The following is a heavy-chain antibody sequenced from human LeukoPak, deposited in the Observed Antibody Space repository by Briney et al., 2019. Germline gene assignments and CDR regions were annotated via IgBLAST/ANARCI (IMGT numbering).Heavy chain of an antibody. J-gene: IGHJ4*02. CDR2: IYYSGST. D-gene: IGHD2-15*01. CDR1: GGSISSYY. Sequence: PSETLSLTCTVSGGSISSYYWSWIRQPPGKGLEWIGYIYYSGSTNYNPSLKSRVTISVDTSKDQFSLKLSSVTAADTAVYYCARTVVAATEYFDYWGQGTPVTVSS. CDR3: ARTVVAATEYFDY. V-gene: IGHV4-59*01.